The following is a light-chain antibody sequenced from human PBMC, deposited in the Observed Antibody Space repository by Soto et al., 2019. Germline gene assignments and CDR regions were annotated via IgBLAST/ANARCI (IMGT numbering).Light chain of an antibody. V-gene: IGKV1-39*01. CDR2: GAS. CDR1: QNINSY. J-gene: IGKJ4*01. Sequence: IQMTQSPLSLSASAGDKVTLTCRTSQNINSYLSWYQQKPGKAPRLLIYGASSLQVGVPSRFIGSGSGTDFTLTITSLQPEDFATYYCQQSYSFLSFAGGTKVDIK. CDR3: QQSYSFLS.